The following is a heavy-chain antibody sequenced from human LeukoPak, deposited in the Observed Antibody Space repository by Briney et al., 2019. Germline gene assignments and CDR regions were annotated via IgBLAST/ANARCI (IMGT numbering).Heavy chain of an antibody. CDR1: GGSFSGYY. Sequence: KASETLSLTCAVYGGSFSGYYWSWIRQPPGKGLEWIGEINHSGSTNYNPSLKSRVTISVDTSKNQFPLKLSSVTAADTAVYYCARERGPYYDSSGYHSPFDYWGQGTLVTVSS. CDR2: INHSGST. J-gene: IGHJ4*02. V-gene: IGHV4-34*01. D-gene: IGHD3-22*01. CDR3: ARERGPYYDSSGYHSPFDY.